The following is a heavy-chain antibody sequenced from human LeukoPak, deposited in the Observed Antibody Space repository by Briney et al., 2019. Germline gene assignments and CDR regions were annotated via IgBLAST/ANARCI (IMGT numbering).Heavy chain of an antibody. CDR1: GGSFSGYN. D-gene: IGHD3/OR15-3a*01. V-gene: IGHV4-34*01. CDR3: ARRLISAKGDAFDI. J-gene: IGHJ3*02. CDR2: INHSRST. Sequence: SETLSLTCAVYGGSFSGYNWSWIRQPPGMGLEWIGEINHSRSTNYNPSLKSRVTISVDTSKNQFSLKLRSVTAADTAVYYCARRLISAKGDAFDIWGQGTMVTVSS.